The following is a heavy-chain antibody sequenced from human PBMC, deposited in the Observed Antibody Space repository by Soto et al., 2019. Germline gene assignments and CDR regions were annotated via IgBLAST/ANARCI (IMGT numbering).Heavy chain of an antibody. CDR3: ARGDATKIVVTTCSAMDG. V-gene: IGHV1-69*12. Sequence: QVQLVQSGAEVKKPGSSVKVSCKASGGSLSNYGISWVRQAPGEGLEWMGGIIPVFGPQNNAQKFQDRDTITADESTTTVYMEVRSLTSEDTAVYYCARGDATKIVVTTCSAMDGWGQGTTVTVS. D-gene: IGHD3-22*01. CDR2: IIPVFGPQ. J-gene: IGHJ6*02. CDR1: GGSLSNYG.